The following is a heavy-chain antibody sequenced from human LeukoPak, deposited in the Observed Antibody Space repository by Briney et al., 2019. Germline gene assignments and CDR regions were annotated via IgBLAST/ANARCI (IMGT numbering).Heavy chain of an antibody. J-gene: IGHJ4*02. CDR2: ISYDGSNK. D-gene: IGHD6-19*01. V-gene: IGHV3-30-3*01. CDR1: GLTFSSYA. Sequence: GGSLRLSCAASGLTFSSYAMHWVRQAPGKGLEWVAVISYDGSNKYYADSVKGRFTISRDNSKNTLYLQMNSLRAEDTAVYYCASFTVAGPFDYWGQGTLVTVSS. CDR3: ASFTVAGPFDY.